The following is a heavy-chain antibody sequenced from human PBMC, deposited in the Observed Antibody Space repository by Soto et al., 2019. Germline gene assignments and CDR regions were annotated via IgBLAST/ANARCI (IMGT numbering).Heavy chain of an antibody. D-gene: IGHD3-10*02. J-gene: IGHJ4*02. CDR3: ALVSHCSGNLSSPLDH. CDR2: FDPEDGVT. CDR1: GYTLTELS. Sequence: QVQLVQSGAEVKKPGASVKVSCKVSGYTLTELSMHWVRQAPGKGLEWMGGFDPEDGVTIYAQKFQGRGTMTEDKSTVTADMELCSRSSDDTSVLYCALVSHCSGNLSSPLDHWGQGT. V-gene: IGHV1-24*01.